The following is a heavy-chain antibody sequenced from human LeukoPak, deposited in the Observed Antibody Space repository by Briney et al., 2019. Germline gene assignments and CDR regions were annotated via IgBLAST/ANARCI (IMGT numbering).Heavy chain of an antibody. CDR2: IIPIFGTA. Sequence: ASVKVSCKASGYTFTSYYMDWVRQAPGQGLEWMVGIIPIFGTANYAQKFQGRVTITADESTSTAYMELSSLRSEDTAVYYCARGVGSIAVAGCYFDYWGQGTLVTVSS. D-gene: IGHD6-19*01. J-gene: IGHJ4*02. V-gene: IGHV1-69*13. CDR3: ARGVGSIAVAGCYFDY. CDR1: GYTFTSYY.